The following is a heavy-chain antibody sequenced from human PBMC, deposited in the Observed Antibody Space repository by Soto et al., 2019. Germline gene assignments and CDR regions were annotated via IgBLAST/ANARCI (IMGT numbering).Heavy chain of an antibody. CDR3: ANGGRQWLVTSDLNY. J-gene: IGHJ4*02. V-gene: IGHV3-30*18. CDR2: VSHDGRNT. Sequence: VQLVEFGVGVVQPGRSLRLSCAASGFTFSDYAMHWVRQAPGKGLEWVAVVSHDGRNTHYADSVKGRFIISRDSSKNTVSLEMTSLRAEDTALYYCANGGRQWLVTSDLNYWGQGALVTVSS. D-gene: IGHD6-19*01. CDR1: GFTFSDYA.